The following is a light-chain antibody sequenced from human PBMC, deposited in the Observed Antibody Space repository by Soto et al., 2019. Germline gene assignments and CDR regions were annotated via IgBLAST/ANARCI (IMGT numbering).Light chain of an antibody. CDR3: QSYDSSLSGYV. V-gene: IGLV1-40*01. CDR1: SSNIGAGYD. J-gene: IGLJ1*01. CDR2: GNS. Sequence: QSVLTQPPSVSGAPGQRVTISCTGRSSNIGAGYDVHWYQQLPGTAPKLLIYGNSNRPSGVPDRFSGSKSGTSASLAITGLQAEDEADYYCQSYDSSLSGYVCGTGTKVTVL.